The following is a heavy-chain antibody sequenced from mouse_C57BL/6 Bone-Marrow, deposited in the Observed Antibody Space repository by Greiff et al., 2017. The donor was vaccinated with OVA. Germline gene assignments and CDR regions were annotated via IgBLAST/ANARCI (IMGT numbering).Heavy chain of an antibody. CDR3: VRVRDGYYGYAMDY. D-gene: IGHD2-3*01. J-gene: IGHJ4*01. Sequence: EVQVVESGGGLVQPKGSLKLSCAASGFTFNTYAMHWVRQAPGKGLEWVARIRSKSSNYATYYADSVKDRFTISRDDSQSMLYLQMNNLKTEDTAMYYCVRVRDGYYGYAMDYWGQGTSVTVSS. CDR1: GFTFNTYA. V-gene: IGHV10-3*01. CDR2: IRSKSSNYAT.